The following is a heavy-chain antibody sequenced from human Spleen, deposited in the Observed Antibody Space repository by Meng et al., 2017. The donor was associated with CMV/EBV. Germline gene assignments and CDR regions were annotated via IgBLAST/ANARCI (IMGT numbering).Heavy chain of an antibody. V-gene: IGHV3-7*01. CDR1: FTFSSYW. J-gene: IGHJ6*02. D-gene: IGHD3-3*01. CDR3: ARDEGYDFWSGYYGMDV. Sequence: FTFSSYWIGWVRQAPGKGLEWVANIKQDGSEKYYVDSVKGRFTISRDNAKNSLYLQMNSLRAEDTAVYYCARDEGYDFWSGYYGMDVWGQGTTVTVSS. CDR2: IKQDGSEK.